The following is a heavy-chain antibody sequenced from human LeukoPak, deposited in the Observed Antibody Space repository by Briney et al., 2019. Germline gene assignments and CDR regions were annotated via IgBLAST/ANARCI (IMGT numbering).Heavy chain of an antibody. D-gene: IGHD2-2*01. CDR3: AREGCSSTSCPGDYYYGMDV. V-gene: IGHV3-21*05. CDR1: GFTFSSYS. CDR2: ISSSGTYI. Sequence: GGSLRLSCAASGFTFSSYSMNWVRQAPGKGLEWVSYISSSGTYIYYADALKGRFTISRDNAKNILSLHMNSLRAEDTAVYYCAREGCSSTSCPGDYYYGMDVWGQGTTVTVSS. J-gene: IGHJ6*02.